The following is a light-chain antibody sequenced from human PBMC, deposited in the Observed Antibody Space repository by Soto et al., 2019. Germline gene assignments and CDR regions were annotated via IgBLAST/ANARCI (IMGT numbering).Light chain of an antibody. CDR3: QQSYSTPG. V-gene: IGKV1-39*01. Sequence: DIQMTQSPSSLSASVGDRVTISCRASETIATYLNWYQQKPGRVPEVLIYGASRLQRGVPSRFTGSGYGINFTLTISSLQPEDFATYYCQQSYSTPGFGPGTKVDIK. CDR2: GAS. J-gene: IGKJ3*01. CDR1: ETIATY.